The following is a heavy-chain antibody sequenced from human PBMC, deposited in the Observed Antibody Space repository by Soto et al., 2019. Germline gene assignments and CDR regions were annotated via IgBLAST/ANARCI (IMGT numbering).Heavy chain of an antibody. CDR3: ARVVGALGHWFDP. J-gene: IGHJ5*02. CDR1: GYTFTSYG. V-gene: IGHV1-18*01. D-gene: IGHD1-26*01. CDR2: ISAYTYNT. Sequence: QVQLVQSGAEVKMPGASVKVSSKATGYTFTSYGLSWVRQAPGQGLEWMGRISAYTYNTNYAQKLQGRVTMTTDTSTSTAYMELRSLRSDDTAVYYCARVVGALGHWFDPWGQGTLVTVSS.